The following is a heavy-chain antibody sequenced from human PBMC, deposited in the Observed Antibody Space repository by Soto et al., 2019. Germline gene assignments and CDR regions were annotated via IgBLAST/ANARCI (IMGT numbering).Heavy chain of an antibody. Sequence: EVQLVESGGGLVQPGGSLRLSCAASVFTFSSYWMSWVRQAPGKGLEWVANIKQDGSEKYYVDSVKGRFTISRDNAKNSLYLQMNSLRAEDTAVYYCARETTVTTFDPWGQGTLVTVSS. CDR2: IKQDGSEK. J-gene: IGHJ5*02. CDR3: ARETTVTTFDP. V-gene: IGHV3-7*01. D-gene: IGHD4-17*01. CDR1: VFTFSSYW.